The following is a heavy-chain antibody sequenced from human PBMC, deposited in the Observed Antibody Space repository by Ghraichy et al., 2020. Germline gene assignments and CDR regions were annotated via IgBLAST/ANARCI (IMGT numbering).Heavy chain of an antibody. CDR1: GGSISSYY. J-gene: IGHJ4*02. CDR2: IYTSGST. CDR3: ARSDFDWLLLGEYYFDY. Sequence: SETLSLTCTVSGGSISSYYWSWIRQPAGKGLEWIGRIYTSGSTNYNPSLKSRVTMSVDTSKNQFSLKLSSVTAADTAVYYCARSDFDWLLLGEYYFDYWGQGTLVTVSS. V-gene: IGHV4-4*07. D-gene: IGHD3-9*01.